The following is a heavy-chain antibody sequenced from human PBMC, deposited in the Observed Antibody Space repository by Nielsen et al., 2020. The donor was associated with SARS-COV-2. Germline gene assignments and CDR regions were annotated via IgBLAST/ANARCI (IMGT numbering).Heavy chain of an antibody. CDR3: AKAVTMIVQASYYGMDV. CDR2: IWYDGSNK. J-gene: IGHJ6*02. D-gene: IGHD3-22*01. V-gene: IGHV3-30*02. CDR1: GFTFSSYG. Sequence: GESLKISCAASGFTFSSYGMHWVRQAPGKGLEWVAVIWYDGSNKYYADSVKGRFTISRDNSKNTLYLQMNSLRAEDTAVYYCAKAVTMIVQASYYGMDVWGQGTTVTVSS.